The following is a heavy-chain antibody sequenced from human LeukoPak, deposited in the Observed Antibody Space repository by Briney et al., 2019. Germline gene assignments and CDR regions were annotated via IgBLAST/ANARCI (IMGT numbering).Heavy chain of an antibody. J-gene: IGHJ6*03. V-gene: IGHV3-21*01. Sequence: GGSLRLSCAASGFTFSSYSMNWVRQAPGKGLEWVSSISSSSSYIYYADSVKGQFTISRDNAKNSLYLQMNSLRAEDTAVYYCAREGPPTYDFWSGYYTAEASRNPGYYYYYMDVWGKGTTVTVSS. CDR2: ISSSSSYI. D-gene: IGHD3-3*01. CDR1: GFTFSSYS. CDR3: AREGPPTYDFWSGYYTAEASRNPGYYYYYMDV.